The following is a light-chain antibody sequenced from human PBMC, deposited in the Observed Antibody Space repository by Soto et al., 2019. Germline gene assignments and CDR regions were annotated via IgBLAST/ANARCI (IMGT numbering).Light chain of an antibody. CDR3: QQYNSYPRT. V-gene: IGKV1-5*01. CDR2: GAS. CDR1: QSITIY. Sequence: DIQMTQSPSTLSASVGDRVTITCRASQSITIYLNWYQQKPGEAPNLLIFGASTLQSGVPSRFSGSGSGTEFTLTISSLQPDDFATYYCQQYNSYPRTFGQGTKVDIK. J-gene: IGKJ1*01.